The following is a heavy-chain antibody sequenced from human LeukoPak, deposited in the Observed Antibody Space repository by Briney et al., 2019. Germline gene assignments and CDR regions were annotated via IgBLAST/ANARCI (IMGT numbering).Heavy chain of an antibody. CDR2: ISSSSYI. J-gene: IGHJ4*02. CDR3: ARVPRGSGRLGYFDY. D-gene: IGHD3-10*01. Sequence: GGSLRLSCAASGFTFSSYSMNWVRQAPGKGLEWVSSISSSSYIYYADSVKGRFTISRDNAKNSLYLQMNSLRAEDTAVYYCARVPRGSGRLGYFDYWGQGTLVTVSS. CDR1: GFTFSSYS. V-gene: IGHV3-21*01.